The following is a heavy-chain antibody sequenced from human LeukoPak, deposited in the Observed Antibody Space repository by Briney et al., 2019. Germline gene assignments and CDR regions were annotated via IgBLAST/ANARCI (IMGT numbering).Heavy chain of an antibody. CDR1: GFSFSSHW. V-gene: IGHV3-7*01. J-gene: IGHJ4*02. Sequence: PGGSLRLSCVASGFSFSSHWMSWVRQTPGKGLEWVANIKQDGSEKYYVDFVKGRFTISRDNAKNTLVLQMNSLRAEDTAVYYCVRDCYITSCSLFDHWGQGILVTVST. D-gene: IGHD2-2*01. CDR3: VRDCYITSCSLFDH. CDR2: IKQDGSEK.